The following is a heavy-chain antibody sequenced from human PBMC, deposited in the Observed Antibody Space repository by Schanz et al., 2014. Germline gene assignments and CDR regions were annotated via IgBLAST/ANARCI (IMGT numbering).Heavy chain of an antibody. CDR3: ARDYYDSSGYYYCDY. CDR2: IIPILGIA. CDR1: GGTFSTYT. D-gene: IGHD3-22*01. J-gene: IGHJ4*02. Sequence: QVQLVQSGAEVKKPGSSVKVSCKASGGTFSTYTISWVRQAPGQGLEWMGRIIPILGIANYAQKFQGRVTITADRSTSTAYMELSSLRSEDTAMYYCARDYYDSSGYYYCDYWGQGTLXTVSS. V-gene: IGHV1-69*09.